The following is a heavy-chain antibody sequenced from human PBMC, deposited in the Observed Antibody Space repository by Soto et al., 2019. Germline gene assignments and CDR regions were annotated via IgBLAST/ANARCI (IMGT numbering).Heavy chain of an antibody. V-gene: IGHV3-23*01. D-gene: IGHD6-19*01. J-gene: IGHJ4*02. Sequence: EVQLLESGGGLVQPGGSLRLSCAASGFTFSSYAMNWVRQAPGKGLGWVSVISGSGGSTYYADSVKGRFTISRDNSKNTLYQQMNRLRAADTAVYYCASRSSGWYFDYWGQGTLVPVSS. CDR2: ISGSGGST. CDR1: GFTFSSYA. CDR3: ASRSSGWYFDY.